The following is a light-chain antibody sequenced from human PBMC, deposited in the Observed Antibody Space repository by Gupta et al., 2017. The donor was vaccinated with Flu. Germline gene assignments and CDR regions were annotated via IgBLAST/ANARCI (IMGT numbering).Light chain of an antibody. J-gene: IGKJ2*02. V-gene: IGKV3-20*01. CDR3: QQDGSSLGRT. CDR2: GAS. CDR1: QSVSSSY. Sequence: EIVLTQSPGTLSLSPGERATLSCRASQSVSSSYLAWYQQKPGQAPRLLIYGASSRATGIPDRFSGSGSGTDFTLTISRREPEDFAVYYCQQDGSSLGRTFGQGTKLEIK.